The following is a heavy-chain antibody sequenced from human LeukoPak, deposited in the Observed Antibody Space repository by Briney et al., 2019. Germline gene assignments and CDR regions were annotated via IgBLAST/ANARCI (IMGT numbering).Heavy chain of an antibody. Sequence: GATVKISCKASGYTFTDYYMHWVQQAPGKGLEWMGRVDPEDGETIYAEKFQGRVTITADTSTDTAHMELSSLRSEDTAVYYCATDTSMVRGVRRQQGWFDPWGQGTLVTVSS. CDR2: VDPEDGET. CDR1: GYTFTDYY. CDR3: ATDTSMVRGVRRQQGWFDP. D-gene: IGHD3-10*01. J-gene: IGHJ5*02. V-gene: IGHV1-69-2*01.